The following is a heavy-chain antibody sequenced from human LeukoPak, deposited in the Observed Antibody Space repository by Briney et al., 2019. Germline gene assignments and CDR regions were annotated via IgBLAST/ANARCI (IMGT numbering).Heavy chain of an antibody. CDR2: IYHSGST. CDR1: GYSLSSGYY. D-gene: IGHD3-22*01. J-gene: IGHJ4*02. Sequence: SETLSLTCTVSGYSLSSGYYWGWIRQPPGKGLEWIGSIYHSGSTYYNPSLKSRVTISVDTSKNQFSLKLSSVIAADTAVYYCARDMSFRGAAYDSSGYYYAPFDYWGQGTLVTVSS. V-gene: IGHV4-38-2*02. CDR3: ARDMSFRGAAYDSSGYYYAPFDY.